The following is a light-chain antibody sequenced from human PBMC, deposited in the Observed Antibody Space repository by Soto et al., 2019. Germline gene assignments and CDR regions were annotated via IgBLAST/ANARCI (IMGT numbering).Light chain of an antibody. Sequence: QSVLTQPASVSGSPGQSITISCTGTSGNVGGYDYVSWYQQHPGKAPKLMIYEVSNRPSGVSNRFSGSKSGNTASLTISGLQAEDEADYYCSSYTSSSTAIVFGTGTKVTVL. CDR1: SGNVGGYDY. V-gene: IGLV2-14*01. CDR2: EVS. CDR3: SSYTSSSTAIV. J-gene: IGLJ1*01.